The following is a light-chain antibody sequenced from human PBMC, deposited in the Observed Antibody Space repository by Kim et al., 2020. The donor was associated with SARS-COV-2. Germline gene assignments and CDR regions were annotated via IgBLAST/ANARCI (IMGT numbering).Light chain of an antibody. CDR3: QVWDSNSDHAV. V-gene: IGLV3-21*04. CDR1: NIGSKS. CDR2: YDI. Sequence: PGQAARIPFGGNNIGSKSVHWYQQKPGRAPVLVIHYDIDRPSGIPERCSSSNSGNTATLTISRVEAGDEADYYCQVWDSNSDHAVFGGGTQLTVL. J-gene: IGLJ2*01.